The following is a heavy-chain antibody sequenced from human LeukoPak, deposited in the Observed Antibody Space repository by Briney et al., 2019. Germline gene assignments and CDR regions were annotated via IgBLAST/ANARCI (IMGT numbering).Heavy chain of an antibody. V-gene: IGHV3-74*01. J-gene: IGHJ6*03. Sequence: GGSLRLSCAASGFTFSSYWMHWVRQAPGKGLVWVSRINSDGSSTSYADSVKGRFTISRDNAKNTLYLQMNSLRAEDTAVYYCARNYYDFWSGYYPYYYYYYMDVWGKGTTVTVSS. CDR2: INSDGSST. CDR1: GFTFSSYW. CDR3: ARNYYDFWSGYYPYYYYYYMDV. D-gene: IGHD3-3*01.